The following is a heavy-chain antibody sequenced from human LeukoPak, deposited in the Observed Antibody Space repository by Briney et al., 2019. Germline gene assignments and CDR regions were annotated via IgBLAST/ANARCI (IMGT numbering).Heavy chain of an antibody. Sequence: SETLSLTCAVYGGSFSGYYWSWIRQPPGKGLEWIGEINHSGSTNYNPSLKSRVTISVDTSKNQFSLKLSSVTAADTAVYYCARGGGIAAAGTNPNDYWGQGTLVTVSS. CDR3: ARGGGIAAAGTNPNDY. J-gene: IGHJ4*02. CDR2: INHSGST. D-gene: IGHD6-13*01. CDR1: GGSFSGYY. V-gene: IGHV4-34*01.